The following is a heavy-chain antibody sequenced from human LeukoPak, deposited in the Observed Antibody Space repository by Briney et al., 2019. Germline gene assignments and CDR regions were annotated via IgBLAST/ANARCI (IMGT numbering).Heavy chain of an antibody. V-gene: IGHV1-2*04. J-gene: IGHJ3*02. CDR3: ARSSLTTVTSDAFDI. CDR2: INPNSGGT. Sequence: ASVKVSCKASGGTFSSYAISWVRQAPGQGLEWMGWINPNSGGTNYAQKFQGWVTMTRDTSISTAYVELSRLRSDDTAVYYCARSSLTTVTSDAFDIWGQGTMVTVSS. CDR1: GGTFSSYA. D-gene: IGHD4-17*01.